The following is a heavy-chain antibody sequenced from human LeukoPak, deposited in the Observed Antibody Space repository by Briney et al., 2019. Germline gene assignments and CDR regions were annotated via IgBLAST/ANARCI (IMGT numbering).Heavy chain of an antibody. J-gene: IGHJ5*02. D-gene: IGHD3-3*01. CDR2: LNSDGSNT. CDR1: GFTFSSYW. CDR3: ARGITIFGVLRSPWFDP. Sequence: GGSLRPSCAVSGFTFSSYWMHWVRQAPGKGLVWVSRLNSDGSNTSYADSVKGRFTISRDNAKNTLYLQMNSLRAEDSAVYYCARGITIFGVLRSPWFDPWGQGTLVTVSS. V-gene: IGHV3-74*01.